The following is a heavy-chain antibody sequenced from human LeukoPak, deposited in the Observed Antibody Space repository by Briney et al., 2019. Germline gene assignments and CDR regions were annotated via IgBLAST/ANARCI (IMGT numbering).Heavy chain of an antibody. D-gene: IGHD3-10*01. V-gene: IGHV3-7*04. Sequence: GGSLRLSCAASGFTFSSYWMSWVRQAPGKGLEWVANIRQDGSEKYYVDSVKGRFTISRDNAKNSLYLQMNSLRAEDTAVYYCASDREYYYGSGSFDYWGLGTLVTVSS. J-gene: IGHJ4*02. CDR2: IRQDGSEK. CDR3: ASDREYYYGSGSFDY. CDR1: GFTFSSYW.